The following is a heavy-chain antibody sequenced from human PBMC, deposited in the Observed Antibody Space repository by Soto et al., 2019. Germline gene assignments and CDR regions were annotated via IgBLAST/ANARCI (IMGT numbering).Heavy chain of an antibody. CDR2: VGPSGAST. CDR3: XRSYYYDSTGYYRTFDY. D-gene: IGHD3-22*01. Sequence: PGGSLRLSCDASGIMFCEYAMSWVRLAPGKGLEWVSDVGPSGASTFYADSVRGRFTISRDNSENTLYLQMNSLRAADTALYFCXRSYYYDSTGYYRTFDYWGPGTLVTVSS. CDR1: GIMFCEYA. V-gene: IGHV3-23*01. J-gene: IGHJ4*02.